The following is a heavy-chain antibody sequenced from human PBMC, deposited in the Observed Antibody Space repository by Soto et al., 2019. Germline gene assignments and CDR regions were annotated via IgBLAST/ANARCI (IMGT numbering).Heavy chain of an antibody. CDR1: GYSFTIYW. J-gene: IGHJ6*02. D-gene: IGHD2-8*01. CDR3: ARLSRYCTNGVCYTGGHYYYGMDV. V-gene: IGHV5-51*01. Sequence: GESLKISCNGSGYSFTIYWIGWVRQMPGKGLEWMGIIYPGDSDTRYSPSFQGQVTISADKSISTAYLQWSSLKASDTAMYYCARLSRYCTNGVCYTGGHYYYGMDVWGQGTTVTVSS. CDR2: IYPGDSDT.